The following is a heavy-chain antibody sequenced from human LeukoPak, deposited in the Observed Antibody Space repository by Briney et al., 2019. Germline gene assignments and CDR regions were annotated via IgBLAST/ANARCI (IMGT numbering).Heavy chain of an antibody. V-gene: IGHV3-23*01. CDR2: ISGSGGST. Sequence: GGSLRLSCAASGFTFSSYAMSWVRQAPGKGLEWVSAISGSGGSTYYADSVKGRFTISRDNSKNTLYLQMNSLRAEDTAVYYYAKPRGQLEGIYNYMDVWGKGTTVTVSS. CDR1: GFTFSSYA. CDR3: AKPRGQLEGIYNYMDV. D-gene: IGHD6-6*01. J-gene: IGHJ6*03.